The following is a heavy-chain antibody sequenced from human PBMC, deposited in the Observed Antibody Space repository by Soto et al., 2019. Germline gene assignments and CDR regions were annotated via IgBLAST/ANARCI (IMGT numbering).Heavy chain of an antibody. V-gene: IGHV1-2*04. CDR1: AYTSTSYY. J-gene: IGHJ5*02. D-gene: IGHD6-13*01. Sequence: ASVKVSCRASAYTSTSYYMHWVRRAPGQRGVGMGWINPNSGGTNNAQKYQGWVTMTRDTSISTAYMELSRLRSDDTAVYYGARAREQQLERSWFDPWGQGTLVTVSS. CDR2: INPNSGGT. CDR3: ARAREQQLERSWFDP.